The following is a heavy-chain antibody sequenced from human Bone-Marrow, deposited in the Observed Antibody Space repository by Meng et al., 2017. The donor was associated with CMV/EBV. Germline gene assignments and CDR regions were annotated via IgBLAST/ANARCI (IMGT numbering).Heavy chain of an antibody. CDR1: GYTLTELS. CDR2: FDPEDGET. CDR3: ARGTTVGLGIGAFDI. V-gene: IGHV1-24*01. Sequence: ASVKVSCKVSGYTLTELSMHWVRQAPGKGLEWMGGFDPEDGETIYAQKFQGRVTMTRDTSISTAYMELSRLRSDDTAVYYCARGTTVGLGIGAFDIWGQGTMVTVSS. J-gene: IGHJ3*02. D-gene: IGHD7-27*01.